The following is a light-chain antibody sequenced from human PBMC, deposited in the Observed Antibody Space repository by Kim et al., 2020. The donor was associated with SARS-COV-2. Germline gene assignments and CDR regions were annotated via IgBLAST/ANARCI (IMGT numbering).Light chain of an antibody. V-gene: IGKV1-5*01. CDR2: DAS. Sequence: SASVGDRVTITCRASQSIGSWLAWYQQKPGNPPKLLIFDASTLESGVPSRFSGSGSGTEFTLTINSLQPDDFATYYCQQYNSYLYTFGQGTKLEIK. CDR3: QQYNSYLYT. J-gene: IGKJ2*01. CDR1: QSIGSW.